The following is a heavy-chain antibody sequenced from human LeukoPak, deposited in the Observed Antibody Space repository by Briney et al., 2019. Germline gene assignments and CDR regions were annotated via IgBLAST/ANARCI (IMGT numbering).Heavy chain of an antibody. D-gene: IGHD6-13*01. Sequence: PSETLSLTWTVSGXSIRSYQRSWIRQPPGKGLEWIGYIYYSGSTNYNPSLKSRVTISADTTKNQFSLRLTSMTAADTAVYYCARDQGALYSRSWFDYWGQGTLVTVSS. J-gene: IGHJ4*02. CDR2: IYYSGST. CDR1: GXSIRSYQ. CDR3: ARDQGALYSRSWFDY. V-gene: IGHV4-59*01.